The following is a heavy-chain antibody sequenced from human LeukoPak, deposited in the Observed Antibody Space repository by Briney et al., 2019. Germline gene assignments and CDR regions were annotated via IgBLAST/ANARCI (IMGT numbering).Heavy chain of an antibody. CDR3: AKDENRGGATPLDY. V-gene: IGHV3-53*05. J-gene: IGHJ4*02. D-gene: IGHD1-26*01. Sequence: SGGSLRLSCAASGFTVSSNYMSWVRQAPGKGLEWVSIIYSGGSTYYADSVKGRFTISRDNSKNSLYLQMNSPRTEDAAFYYCAKDENRGGATPLDYWGQGTLVTVSS. CDR2: IYSGGST. CDR1: GFTVSSNY.